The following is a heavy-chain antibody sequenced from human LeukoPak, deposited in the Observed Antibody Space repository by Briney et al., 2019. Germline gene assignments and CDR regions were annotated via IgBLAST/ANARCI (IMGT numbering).Heavy chain of an antibody. Sequence: GASVKVSCKASGFTFTVYYMHWVRLAPGQGLEWMGWINPNSGGTNYAQKFQGRVTMTRDTSISTAYMELSRLRSDDTAVYYCARGEKVMSAYFDFRGQGTLVTVSS. D-gene: IGHD2-21*01. CDR3: ARGEKVMSAYFDF. CDR1: GFTFTVYY. V-gene: IGHV1-2*02. CDR2: INPNSGGT. J-gene: IGHJ4*02.